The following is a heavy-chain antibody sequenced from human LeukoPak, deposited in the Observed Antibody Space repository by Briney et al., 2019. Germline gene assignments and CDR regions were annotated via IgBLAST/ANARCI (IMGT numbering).Heavy chain of an antibody. V-gene: IGHV3-48*03. CDR3: ARDARLAGFGVPSENWFDP. J-gene: IGHJ5*02. CDR2: ISSSGSTI. Sequence: GGSLRLSCAASGFTFSSYEMNWVRQAPGKGLEWVSYISSSGSTIYYADSVKGRFTISRDNAKNSLYLQMNSLRAEDTAVYYCARDARLAGFGVPSENWFDPWGQGTLVTVSS. CDR1: GFTFSSYE. D-gene: IGHD3-3*01.